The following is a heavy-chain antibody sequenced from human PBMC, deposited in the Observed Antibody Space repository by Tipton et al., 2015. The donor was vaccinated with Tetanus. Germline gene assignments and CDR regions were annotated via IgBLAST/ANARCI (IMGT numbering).Heavy chain of an antibody. Sequence: QLVQSGAEVKKPGASVKVSCKASGYTFTGYYMHWVRQAPGQGLEWMGWINPNSGGTSYAQKFQGRVTMTRDTSISTAYMELSRLRSDDTAVYYCARAGRQATFGVKYGMDVWGQGTTVTVSS. V-gene: IGHV1-2*02. CDR3: ARAGRQATFGVKYGMDV. J-gene: IGHJ6*02. CDR1: GYTFTGYY. D-gene: IGHD3-3*01. CDR2: INPNSGGT.